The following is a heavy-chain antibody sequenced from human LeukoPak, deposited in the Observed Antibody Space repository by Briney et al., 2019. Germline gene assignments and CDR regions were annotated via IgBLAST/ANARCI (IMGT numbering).Heavy chain of an antibody. CDR1: GYTFTSYY. D-gene: IGHD2-15*01. CDR2: INPSGGST. Sequence: ASVKVSCKASGYTFTSYYMLWVRQAPGQGLEWMGIINPSGGSTSYAQKFQGRVTMTRDMSTSTVYMELSSLRSEDTAVYYCVRDRCSGGSCYSSFDYWGQGTLVTVSS. CDR3: VRDRCSGGSCYSSFDY. V-gene: IGHV1-46*01. J-gene: IGHJ4*02.